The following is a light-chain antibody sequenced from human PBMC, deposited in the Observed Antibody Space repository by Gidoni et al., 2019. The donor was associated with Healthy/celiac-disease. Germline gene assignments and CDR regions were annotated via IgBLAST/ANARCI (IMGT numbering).Light chain of an antibody. J-gene: IGLJ1*01. Sequence: SYELTQPPSVSVSPGQTASITCSGDKFGDKYACWYQQKPSQSPVLVIYQDSERPSGIPERFSGSNSGNTATLTISGTQAMDEADYFCQAWDSSTSYYVFGTGTKVTVL. CDR3: QAWDSSTSYYV. CDR2: QDS. V-gene: IGLV3-1*01. CDR1: KFGDKY.